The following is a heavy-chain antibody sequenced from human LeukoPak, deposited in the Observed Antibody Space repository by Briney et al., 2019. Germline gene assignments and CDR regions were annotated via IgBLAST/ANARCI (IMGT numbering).Heavy chain of an antibody. CDR3: ARVRDYGDYGSLDY. CDR2: IIPIFGTA. Sequence: ASVKVSCKASGGTFSSYAISWVRQAPGQGLEWMGRIIPIFGTANYAQKFQGRVTITTDESTSTAYMELSSLRSEDTAVYYCARVRDYGDYGSLDYWGPGTLVTVSS. D-gene: IGHD4-17*01. CDR1: GGTFSSYA. V-gene: IGHV1-69*05. J-gene: IGHJ4*02.